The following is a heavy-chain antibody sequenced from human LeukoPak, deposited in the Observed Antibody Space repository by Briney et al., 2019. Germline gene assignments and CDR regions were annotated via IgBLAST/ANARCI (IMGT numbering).Heavy chain of an antibody. J-gene: IGHJ6*02. CDR1: GFTFSSYS. D-gene: IGHD2-21*02. CDR2: ISSSSSYI. Sequence: GGSLRLSCAASGFTFSSYSMNWVRQAPGKGLEWVSSISSSSSYIYYADSVKGRFTISRDNAKNSLYLQMNSLRAEDTAVYYCAREAYCGGDCELSEQNYYYYGMDVRGQGTTVTVSS. CDR3: AREAYCGGDCELSEQNYYYYGMDV. V-gene: IGHV3-21*01.